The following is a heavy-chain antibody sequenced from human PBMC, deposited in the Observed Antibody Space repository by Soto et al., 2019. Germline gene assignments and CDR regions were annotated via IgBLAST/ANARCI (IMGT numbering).Heavy chain of an antibody. V-gene: IGHV3-73*02. CDR1: GFTFSGSA. CDR3: TRRYDSPTYYEFWSGTEEYFDY. D-gene: IGHD3-3*01. CDR2: IRSKANSYAT. J-gene: IGHJ4*02. Sequence: EVQLVESGGGLVQPGGSLKLSCAASGFTFSGSAMHWVRQASGKGLEWVGRIRSKANSYATAYAASAKGRFTNSRDGSKSTAYMQMNSLKTEDTAVYYCTRRYDSPTYYEFWSGTEEYFDYWGQGTLVTVSS.